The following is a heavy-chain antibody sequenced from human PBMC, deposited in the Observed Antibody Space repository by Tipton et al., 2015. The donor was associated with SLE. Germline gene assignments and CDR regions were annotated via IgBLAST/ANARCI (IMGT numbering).Heavy chain of an antibody. Sequence: SLRLSCAASGFTFSSYGMHWVRQAPGKGLEWVSAISGSGGSTYYADSVKGRFTISRDNSKNTLYLQMNSLRAEDTAVYYCAKDISLMSSGYEFDYWGQGTLVTVSS. J-gene: IGHJ4*02. D-gene: IGHD5-12*01. CDR1: GFTFSSYG. CDR2: ISGSGGST. CDR3: AKDISLMSSGYEFDY. V-gene: IGHV3-23*01.